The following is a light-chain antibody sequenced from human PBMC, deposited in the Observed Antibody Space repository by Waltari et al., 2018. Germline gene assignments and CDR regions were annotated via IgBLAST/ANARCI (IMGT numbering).Light chain of an antibody. CDR1: QRLVHGDGNIS. CDR2: KVA. V-gene: IGKV2-30*02. Sequence: DVVMTQSPLSLPVTLGQPASISCRSSQRLVHGDGNISLSWFQQRPGQPPRRLIYKVANRDSGVPDRFSGSVSDTDFTLRISRVEADDVAIYYCLQGVHWPRTFGQGTRVEIK. J-gene: IGKJ1*01. CDR3: LQGVHWPRT.